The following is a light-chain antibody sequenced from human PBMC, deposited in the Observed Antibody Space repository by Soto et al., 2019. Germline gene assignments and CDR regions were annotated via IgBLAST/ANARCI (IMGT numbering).Light chain of an antibody. CDR3: QLYGISPH. J-gene: IGKJ5*01. CDR1: QSVSNNY. Sequence: EIVLTQSPGTLSLSPGERATLSCRASQSVSNNYLAWYQQKPGQAPRLLIYGASSRATDIPDRFSGSGSGTDFTLTINRLEPEDFAVYYCQLYGISPHFGQGTRLEIK. V-gene: IGKV3-20*01. CDR2: GAS.